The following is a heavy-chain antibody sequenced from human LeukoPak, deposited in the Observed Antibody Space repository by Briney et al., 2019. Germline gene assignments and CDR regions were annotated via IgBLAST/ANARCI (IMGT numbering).Heavy chain of an antibody. J-gene: IGHJ5*02. D-gene: IGHD6-13*01. Sequence: PSETLSLTCTVSGDSISRSNYYWGWIRQPPGKGREWIGTIYYSGSTYYNPSLKSRVTISVDTSKNQFSLMLTSVTAADTAVYYCARGGGAAAGPYNWFDPWGQGTLVTVSS. CDR1: GDSISRSNYY. V-gene: IGHV4-39*01. CDR2: IYYSGST. CDR3: ARGGGAAAGPYNWFDP.